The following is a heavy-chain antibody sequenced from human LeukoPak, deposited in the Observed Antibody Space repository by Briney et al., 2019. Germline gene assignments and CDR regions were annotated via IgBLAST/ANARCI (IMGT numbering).Heavy chain of an antibody. CDR1: GFTFSSYE. CDR3: ARERRWLQLYYYYYMDV. CDR2: ISSGGSTI. V-gene: IGHV3-48*03. J-gene: IGHJ6*03. Sequence: GGSLRLSCAASGFTFSSYEMNWVRQAPGKGLEWVSYISSGGSTIYYADSVKGRFTISRDNAKNSLYLQMNSLGAEDTAVYYCARERRWLQLYYYYYMDVWGKGTTVTVSS. D-gene: IGHD5-24*01.